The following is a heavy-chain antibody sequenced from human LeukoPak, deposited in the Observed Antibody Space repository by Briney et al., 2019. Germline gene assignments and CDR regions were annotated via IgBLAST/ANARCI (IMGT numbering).Heavy chain of an antibody. D-gene: IGHD3-3*01. V-gene: IGHV1-2*02. CDR3: ARDSKGDYDFWSGYPPATYHYYYGMDV. CDR1: GYTFTGYY. Sequence: ASVKVSCKASGYTFTGYYMHWVRQAPGQGLEWMGWINPNSGGTNYAQKFQGRVTMTRDTSISTAYMELSRLRSDDTAVYYCARDSKGDYDFWSGYPPATYHYYYGMDVWGQGTTVTVSS. CDR2: INPNSGGT. J-gene: IGHJ6*02.